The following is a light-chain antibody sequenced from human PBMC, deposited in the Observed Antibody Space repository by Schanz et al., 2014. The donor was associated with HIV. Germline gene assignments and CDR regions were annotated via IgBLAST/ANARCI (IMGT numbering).Light chain of an antibody. CDR3: QQYNSYSVT. CDR1: QTVSSSS. V-gene: IGKV3-20*01. Sequence: EIVLTQSPDTLSLSPGERATLSCRASQTVSSSSLAWYQQKPGQSPRLLIYAASTRATGIPDRFSGSGSGTDFSLAISRLEPEDFATYYCQQYNSYSVTFGQGTKVEIK. CDR2: AAS. J-gene: IGKJ1*01.